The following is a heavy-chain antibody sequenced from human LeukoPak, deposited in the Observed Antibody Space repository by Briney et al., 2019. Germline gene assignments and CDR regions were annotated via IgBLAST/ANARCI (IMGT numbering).Heavy chain of an antibody. CDR1: GFTFSDFW. D-gene: IGHD3-10*01. CDR3: AREKHYYGSVVDY. CDR2: IRQDGGEN. J-gene: IGHJ4*02. V-gene: IGHV3-7*01. Sequence: PGGSLRLSCVVSGFTFSDFWMSWVRQAPGMGLEWVGNIRQDGGENYYVDSVKGRFTISRDNAKNSLYLQMNSLRVEDTAVYYCAREKHYYGSVVDYWGQGNLVTVSS.